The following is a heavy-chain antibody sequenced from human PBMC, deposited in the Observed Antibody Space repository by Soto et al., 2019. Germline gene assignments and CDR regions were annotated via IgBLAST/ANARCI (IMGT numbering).Heavy chain of an antibody. CDR1: GFTFDDYA. Sequence: DVQLVESGGGLVQPGRSLRLSCAASGFTFDDYAMHWVRQAPGKGLEWVSGISWNSGSIGYADSVTGRFTISRDNAKNSLYLQMNSLRAEDTALYYCANLPYDCGSVETHYYYGMDVWGQGTTVTVSS. D-gene: IGHD2-21*01. V-gene: IGHV3-9*01. CDR3: ANLPYDCGSVETHYYYGMDV. CDR2: ISWNSGSI. J-gene: IGHJ6*02.